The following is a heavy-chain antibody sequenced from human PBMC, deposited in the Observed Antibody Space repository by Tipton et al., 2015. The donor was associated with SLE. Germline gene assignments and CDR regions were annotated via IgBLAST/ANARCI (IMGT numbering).Heavy chain of an antibody. J-gene: IGHJ4*02. Sequence: GSLRLSCAASGFTVSSNYMSWVRQAPGKGLEWVSVIYSATSIYYADSVKGRFTISRDISKNTLYLQMNNLRAEDTAIYYCAIDNWKERAIDSWGQGTLVTVSS. D-gene: IGHD1-20*01. CDR2: IYSATSI. CDR3: AIDNWKERAIDS. V-gene: IGHV3-53*05. CDR1: GFTVSSNY.